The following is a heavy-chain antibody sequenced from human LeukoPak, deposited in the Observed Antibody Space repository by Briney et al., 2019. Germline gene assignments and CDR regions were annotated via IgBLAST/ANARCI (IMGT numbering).Heavy chain of an antibody. J-gene: IGHJ4*02. CDR2: INHNSGGT. D-gene: IGHD3-10*01. CDR1: GYTFIDYY. Sequence: ASVKVSCKASGYTFIDYYMHWVRQAPGHGLEWLGWINHNSGGTHYVQKFQGRVTMTRDTSISTAHMELDGLRYDDTAVYYCTRGGDDEGPNYFDYWGQGTLVTVSS. V-gene: IGHV1-2*02. CDR3: TRGGDDEGPNYFDY.